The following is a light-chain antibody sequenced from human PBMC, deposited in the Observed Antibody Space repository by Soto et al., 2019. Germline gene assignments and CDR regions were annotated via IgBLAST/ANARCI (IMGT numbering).Light chain of an antibody. CDR3: SSYTSCSTPV. CDR2: DVS. J-gene: IGLJ2*01. V-gene: IGLV2-14*01. Sequence: QSALTLSASVSGSPGQSITISCTGTSSDVGGYNYVSWYQQHPGKAPKLMIYDVSNRPSGVSNRFSGSKSGNTASLTISGLQAEDEADYYCSSYTSCSTPVFGGGTKLTVL. CDR1: SSDVGGYNY.